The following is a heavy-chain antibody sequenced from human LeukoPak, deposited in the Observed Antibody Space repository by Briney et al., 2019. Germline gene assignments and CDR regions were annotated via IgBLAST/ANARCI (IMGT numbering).Heavy chain of an antibody. Sequence: SETLSLPCSVSGDSFSSYYWSWLRQPAGKGLEWLGRIYTSGSTNYNPSLKSRVTMSVDTFKNQFSLKLSSVTAADTAVYYCARGPLKYYYDSSGYLRKYYYYYYMDVWGKGTTVTVSS. D-gene: IGHD3-22*01. CDR2: IYTSGST. CDR1: GDSFSSYY. CDR3: ARGPLKYYYDSSGYLRKYYYYYYMDV. J-gene: IGHJ6*03. V-gene: IGHV4-4*07.